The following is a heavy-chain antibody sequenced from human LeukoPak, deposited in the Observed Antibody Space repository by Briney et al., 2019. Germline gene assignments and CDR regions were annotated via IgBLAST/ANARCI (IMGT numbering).Heavy chain of an antibody. CDR2: VGNSDNHI. Sequence: GGSLRLSCAASGFRVGDYYMSRIRQAPGKGLEWVAVVGNSDNHIDFADSVKGRFTISRDDAKNSVYLQMNSRRVEDTAIYCCAREQLFRFDNWGQGALVTVS. CDR3: AREQLFRFDN. J-gene: IGHJ4*02. V-gene: IGHV3-11*04. D-gene: IGHD3-10*02. CDR1: GFRVGDYY.